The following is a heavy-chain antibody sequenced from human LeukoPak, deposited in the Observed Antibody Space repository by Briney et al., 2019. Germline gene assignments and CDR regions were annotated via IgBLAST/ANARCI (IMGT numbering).Heavy chain of an antibody. Sequence: ASVKVSCKASGYTFTSYDINWVRQATGQGLEWMGWMNPNSGNTGYAQKFQGRVSMTRNTSVRTAYMELSSLISEDTAVYYCAGGLSRVWLVRGRARDFDYWGQGTLVTVSS. V-gene: IGHV1-8*01. CDR2: MNPNSGNT. CDR3: AGGLSRVWLVRGRARDFDY. CDR1: GYTFTSYD. J-gene: IGHJ4*02. D-gene: IGHD6-19*01.